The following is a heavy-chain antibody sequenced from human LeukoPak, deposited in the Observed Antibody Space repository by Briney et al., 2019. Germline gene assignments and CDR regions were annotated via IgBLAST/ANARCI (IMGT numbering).Heavy chain of an antibody. J-gene: IGHJ3*02. CDR3: ASLIVVVPAAPLGAFDI. Sequence: SVKVSCKASGGTFSSYAISWVRQAPGQGLEWMGRIIPILGIANYAQKFQGRVTITAVKSTSTAYMELSSLRSEDTAVYYCASLIVVVPAAPLGAFDIWGQGTMVTVSS. V-gene: IGHV1-69*04. D-gene: IGHD2-2*01. CDR1: GGTFSSYA. CDR2: IIPILGIA.